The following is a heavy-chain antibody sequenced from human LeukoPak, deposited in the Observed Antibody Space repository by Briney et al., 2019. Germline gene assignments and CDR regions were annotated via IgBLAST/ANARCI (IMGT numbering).Heavy chain of an antibody. CDR3: ARVVGYYGSGSSTRTRYYFDY. D-gene: IGHD3-10*01. CDR2: IYTSGST. CDR1: GGSISSYY. V-gene: IGHV4-4*07. Sequence: SETLSLTCTVSGGSISSYYWSWIRQPAGKGLEWIGRIYTSGSTNYNPSLKSRVTMSVDTSKNQFSLKLSSVTAADTAVYYCARVVGYYGSGSSTRTRYYFDYWGQGTLVTVSS. J-gene: IGHJ4*02.